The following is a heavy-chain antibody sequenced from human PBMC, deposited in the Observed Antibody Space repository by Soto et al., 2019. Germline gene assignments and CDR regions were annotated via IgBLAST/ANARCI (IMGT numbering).Heavy chain of an antibody. CDR2: ISHSEST. Sequence: SETLSLTCAVSGDSINTDDYSWSWIRQPPGKGLEWIGYISHSESTFYNPSLMSRVTLSIDRSKNQFSLNLRSATAADTAVYYCARKRGNSKHFEIWGRGNLVTV. CDR3: ARKRGNSKHFEI. CDR1: GDSINTDDYS. V-gene: IGHV4-30-2*01. D-gene: IGHD1-1*01. J-gene: IGHJ4*02.